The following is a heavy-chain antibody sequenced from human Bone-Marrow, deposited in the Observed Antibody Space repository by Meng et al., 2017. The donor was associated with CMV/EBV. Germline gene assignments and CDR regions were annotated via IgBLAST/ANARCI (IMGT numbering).Heavy chain of an antibody. V-gene: IGHV4-34*01. CDR1: VGSFSGYY. CDR2: INHSGST. Sequence: SETLSLTCAVYVGSFSGYYWTWIRQPPGKGLEWIGQINHSGSTDYNPSLKSRVNISVDTSKNQFSLKLSSVTAADTAVYYCARTVVPAANNWFDPWGQGTLVIVSS. CDR3: ARTVVPAANNWFDP. D-gene: IGHD2-2*01. J-gene: IGHJ5*02.